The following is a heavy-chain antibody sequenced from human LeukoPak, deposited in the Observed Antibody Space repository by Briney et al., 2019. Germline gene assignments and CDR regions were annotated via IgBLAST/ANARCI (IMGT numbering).Heavy chain of an antibody. CDR3: AKDVWFGESDAFDI. V-gene: IGHV3-74*01. D-gene: IGHD3-10*01. Sequence: GGSLRLSCAASGFTFTSYWMHWVRQPPGKGLVWVSRVEHDGSRTAYADSVTGRFTISRDNSKNTLYLQMNSLRAEDTAVYYCAKDVWFGESDAFDIWGQGTMVTVSS. CDR2: VEHDGSRT. CDR1: GFTFTSYW. J-gene: IGHJ3*02.